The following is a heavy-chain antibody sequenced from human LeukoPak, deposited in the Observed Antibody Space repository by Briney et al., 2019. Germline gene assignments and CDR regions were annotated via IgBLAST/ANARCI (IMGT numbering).Heavy chain of an antibody. D-gene: IGHD3-3*01. J-gene: IGHJ6*03. CDR1: GFTSSSYG. V-gene: IGHV3-30*02. Sequence: GRSLRLSCAASGFTSSSYGMHWVREAPGRGLEWVAFVRYDGSNKYYAASVKGRFTISRDNSKNTLYLQMNSLRAEDTAVYYCAKGPYDFWSGYYMSYYYYYMDVWGKGTTVTVSS. CDR3: AKGPYDFWSGYYMSYYYYYMDV. CDR2: VRYDGSNK.